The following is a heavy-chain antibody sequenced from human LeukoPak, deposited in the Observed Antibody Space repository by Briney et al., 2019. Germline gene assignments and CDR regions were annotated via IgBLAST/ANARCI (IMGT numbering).Heavy chain of an antibody. V-gene: IGHV3-30*02. J-gene: IGHJ4*02. D-gene: IGHD3-16*01. CDR3: AKDRGGYYFDY. Sequence: PGGSLRLSCAASGFTFSSYGMHWVRQAPGKGLEWVAIILHDGSNEYNADSVKGRFTISRDNSKNTVYLQMNSLRAEDTAVYYCAKDRGGYYFDYWGQGTLVTVSS. CDR1: GFTFSSYG. CDR2: ILHDGSNE.